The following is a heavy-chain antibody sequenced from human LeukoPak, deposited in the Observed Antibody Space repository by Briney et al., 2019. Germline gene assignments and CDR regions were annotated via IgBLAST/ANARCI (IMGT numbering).Heavy chain of an antibody. D-gene: IGHD1-1*01. CDR3: ARVPSVQLERRSGDYYHYGMDV. CDR1: GGSFSGYY. CDR2: INHSGST. Sequence: PSETLSLTCAVYGGSFSGYYWSWIRQPPGKGLEWIGEINHSGSTNYNPSLKSRVTISVDASKNQFSLKLSSVTAADTAVYYCARVPSVQLERRSGDYYHYGMDVWGKGTTVTVSS. V-gene: IGHV4-34*01. J-gene: IGHJ6*04.